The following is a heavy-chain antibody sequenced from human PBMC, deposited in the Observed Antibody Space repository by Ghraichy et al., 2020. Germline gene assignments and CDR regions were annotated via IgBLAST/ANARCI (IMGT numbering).Heavy chain of an antibody. D-gene: IGHD3-16*01. J-gene: IGHJ4*02. V-gene: IGHV3-9*01. CDR1: GFTFDDYA. CDR3: AKDKRAFTEYFDY. CDR2: ISWNSGSI. Sequence: GGSLRLSCAASGFTFDDYAMHWVRQAPGKGLEWVSGISWNSGSIGYADSVKGRFTISRDNAKNSLYLQMNSLRAEDTALYYCAKDKRAFTEYFDYWGQGTLVTVSS.